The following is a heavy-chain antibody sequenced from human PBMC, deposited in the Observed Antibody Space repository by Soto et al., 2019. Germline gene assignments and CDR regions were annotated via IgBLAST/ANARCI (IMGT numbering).Heavy chain of an antibody. D-gene: IGHD2-2*01. CDR2: ISGSGGST. CDR1: GFTFSSYA. V-gene: IGHV3-23*01. J-gene: IGHJ4*02. Sequence: EVQLLESGGGLVQPGGSLRLSCAASGFTFSSYAMSWVRQAPGKGLEWVSAISGSGGSTYYADSVKGRFTISRDNSKNTLYLQMNSLRAEDTAVYHCAKDKLWGGVPADYYFDYWGQGTLVTVSS. CDR3: AKDKLWGGVPADYYFDY.